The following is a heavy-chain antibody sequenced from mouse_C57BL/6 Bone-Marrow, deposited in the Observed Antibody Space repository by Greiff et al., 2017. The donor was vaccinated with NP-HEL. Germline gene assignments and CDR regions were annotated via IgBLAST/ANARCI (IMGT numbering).Heavy chain of an antibody. Sequence: EVKLMESGGGLVQPGGSLKLSCAASGFTFSDYYMYWVRQTPEKRLEWVAYISNGGGSTYYPDTVKGRFTISRDNAKNTLYLQMSRLKSEDTTVYYCARHALYGNYQYYAMDYWGQGTTVTVSS. CDR1: GFTFSDYY. CDR3: ARHALYGNYQYYAMDY. CDR2: ISNGGGST. D-gene: IGHD2-1*01. J-gene: IGHJ4*01. V-gene: IGHV5-12*01.